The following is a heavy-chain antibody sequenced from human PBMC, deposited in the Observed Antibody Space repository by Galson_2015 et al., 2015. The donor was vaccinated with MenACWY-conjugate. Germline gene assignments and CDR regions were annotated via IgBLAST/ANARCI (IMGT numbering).Heavy chain of an antibody. CDR2: ISSSSSTI. V-gene: IGHV3-48*02. D-gene: IGHD3-3*01. CDR3: ARVARMDDFWSGYRYFDY. CDR1: GFTFSSYS. J-gene: IGHJ4*02. Sequence: SLRLSCAASGFTFSSYSMNWVRQAPGKGLEWVSYISSSSSTIYYADSVKGRFTISRDNAKNSLYLQMNSLRDEDTAVYYCARVARMDDFWSGYRYFDYWGQGTLVTVSS.